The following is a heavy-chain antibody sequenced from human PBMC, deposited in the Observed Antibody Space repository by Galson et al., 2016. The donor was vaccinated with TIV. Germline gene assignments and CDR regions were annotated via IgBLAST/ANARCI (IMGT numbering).Heavy chain of an antibody. Sequence: SLRLSCAASGFTFSRHGIHWVRHTPGTGLEWVTFIGPDGNDKSYGDSVKGRFTIPRANSMSRIYLQMNDLRLEDTAIYYCARLGLNWFDPWGQGTQVTVSS. CDR3: ARLGLNWFDP. CDR2: IGPDGNDK. CDR1: GFTFSRHG. J-gene: IGHJ5*02. V-gene: IGHV3-30*02. D-gene: IGHD3-16*01.